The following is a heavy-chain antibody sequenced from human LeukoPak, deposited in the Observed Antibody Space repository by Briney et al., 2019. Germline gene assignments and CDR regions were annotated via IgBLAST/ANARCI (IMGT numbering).Heavy chain of an antibody. CDR2: IYYSGST. D-gene: IGHD6-13*01. CDR1: GGSISSSSYC. CDR3: ARNKAAGEQLEEGWFDP. V-gene: IGHV4-39*01. Sequence: SETLSLTCTVSGGSISSSSYCWGWIRQPPGKGLEWIGSIYYSGSTYYNPSLKSRVTISVDTSKNQFSLKLSSVTATDTAVYYCARNKAAGEQLEEGWFDPWGQGTLVTVSS. J-gene: IGHJ5*02.